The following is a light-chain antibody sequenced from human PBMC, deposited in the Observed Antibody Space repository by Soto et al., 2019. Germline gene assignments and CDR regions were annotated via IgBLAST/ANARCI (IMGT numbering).Light chain of an antibody. CDR2: AAS. CDR1: QSISLY. J-gene: IGKJ4*01. Sequence: DIQMTQSPSSLSASVGDRVNITCRASQSISLYVSWYQQKAGQAPELLIYAASLLQGGVPPRFSGSGSGTDFTLTISGLQRAEFATYFCQQSYTTPLTFGGGTKVEI. CDR3: QQSYTTPLT. V-gene: IGKV1-39*01.